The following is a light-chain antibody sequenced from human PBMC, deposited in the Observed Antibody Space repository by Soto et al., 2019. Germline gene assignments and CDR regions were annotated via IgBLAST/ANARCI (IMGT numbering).Light chain of an antibody. V-gene: IGKV1-5*01. Sequence: DIQMTQSPSTLSASVGDRVTITCRASQSISSWLAWYQQKPGKAPKLLIYDASSLESGVPSRFSGSGSGTEFTLTISSLQPDDFAPYYCQQYNSYLMYTFGQGTKLEIK. CDR1: QSISSW. CDR3: QQYNSYLMYT. CDR2: DAS. J-gene: IGKJ2*01.